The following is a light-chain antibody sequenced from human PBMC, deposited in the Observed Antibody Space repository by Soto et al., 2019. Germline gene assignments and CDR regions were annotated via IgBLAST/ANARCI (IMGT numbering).Light chain of an antibody. CDR2: LTSDGSH. Sequence: QTVVTQSPSASASLGASVKLTCTLSSGHSSYAIAWHQQQPDKGPRYLMKLTSDGSHFKGDGIPDRFSGSSSGAERYLTISSLQSEDEADYYCQTWGTGIQVFGGGTKLTVL. CDR1: SGHSSYA. V-gene: IGLV4-69*01. CDR3: QTWGTGIQV. J-gene: IGLJ2*01.